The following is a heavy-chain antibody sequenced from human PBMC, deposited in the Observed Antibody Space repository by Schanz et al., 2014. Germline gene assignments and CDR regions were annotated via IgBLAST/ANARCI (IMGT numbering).Heavy chain of an antibody. CDR1: AFIFRSYS. D-gene: IGHD3-22*01. Sequence: EVQLVESGGGLVQPGGSLRLSCAASAFIFRSYSMHWVRQAPGKGLEWVSYISRSSSTIYYADSVRGRFTISRDNAKNSLYRQMNSLRAEDTARYHGARENSSGYYPAVTYYIDVWGKGTTVTVSS. CDR2: ISRSSSTI. J-gene: IGHJ6*03. CDR3: ARENSSGYYPAVTYYIDV. V-gene: IGHV3-48*01.